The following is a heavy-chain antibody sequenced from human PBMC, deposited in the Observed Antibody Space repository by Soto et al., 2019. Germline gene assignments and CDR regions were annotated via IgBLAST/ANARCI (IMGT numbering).Heavy chain of an antibody. D-gene: IGHD3-10*01. V-gene: IGHV1-3*01. CDR1: GYTFTSYA. Sequence: ASVKVSCKASGYTFTSYAMHWVRQAPGQRLEWMGWINAGNGNTKYSQKFQGRVTITRDTSASTAYMELSSLRSEDTAVYYCARDARGDEAPMDYWGQGTLVPSP. J-gene: IGHJ4*02. CDR3: ARDARGDEAPMDY. CDR2: INAGNGNT.